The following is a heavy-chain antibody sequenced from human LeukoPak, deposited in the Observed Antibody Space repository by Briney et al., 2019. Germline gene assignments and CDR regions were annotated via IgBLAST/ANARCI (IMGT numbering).Heavy chain of an antibody. Sequence: GRSLRLSCAASGFTFSSYGMHWVRQAPGKGLEWVAVIWYDGSNKYYADSVKGRFTIPRDNSKNTLYLQMNSLRAEDTAVYYCAKDFSPYYDSSGYFDYWGQGTLVTVSS. CDR3: AKDFSPYYDSSGYFDY. CDR2: IWYDGSNK. D-gene: IGHD3-22*01. V-gene: IGHV3-33*06. J-gene: IGHJ4*02. CDR1: GFTFSSYG.